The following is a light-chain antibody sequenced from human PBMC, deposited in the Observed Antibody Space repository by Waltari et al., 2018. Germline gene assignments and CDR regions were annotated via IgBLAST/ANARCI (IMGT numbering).Light chain of an antibody. Sequence: DIQMTQSPSSLSASVGERVTITCRASQGISNSLAWYQQKPGKAPKLLLYAASRLESGVPSRFSGSGSGTDYTLTISSLQPEDFATYYCQQYYSTPPWTFGQGTKVEIK. J-gene: IGKJ1*01. CDR3: QQYYSTPPWT. V-gene: IGKV1-NL1*01. CDR1: QGISNS. CDR2: AAS.